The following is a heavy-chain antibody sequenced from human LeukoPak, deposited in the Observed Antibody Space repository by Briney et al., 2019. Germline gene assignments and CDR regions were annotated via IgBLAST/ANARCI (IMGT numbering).Heavy chain of an antibody. Sequence: SETLSLTCAVYGGSFSGYYWSWIRQPPGKGLEWIGEINHSGSTNYNPSLKSRVTISVDTSKKQFSLKLSSVTAADTAVYYCARQRETRWLQLFDYWGQGTLVTVSS. J-gene: IGHJ4*02. V-gene: IGHV4-34*01. CDR2: INHSGST. CDR1: GGSFSGYY. CDR3: ARQRETRWLQLFDY. D-gene: IGHD5-24*01.